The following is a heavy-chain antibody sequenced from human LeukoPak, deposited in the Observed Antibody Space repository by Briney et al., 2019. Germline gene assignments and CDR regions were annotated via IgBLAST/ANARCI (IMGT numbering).Heavy chain of an antibody. D-gene: IGHD2-2*01. J-gene: IGHJ5*02. CDR3: ARGQVPAARGYNWFDP. CDR1: GGSFSGYY. CDR2: INHSGST. Sequence: PSETLSLTCAVYGGSFSGYYWSWIRQPPGKGLEWIGEINHSGSTNYNPSLKSRVTISVDTSKKQFSLRLTSMIAADTALYYCARGQVPAARGYNWFDPWGQGTLVTVSS. V-gene: IGHV4-34*01.